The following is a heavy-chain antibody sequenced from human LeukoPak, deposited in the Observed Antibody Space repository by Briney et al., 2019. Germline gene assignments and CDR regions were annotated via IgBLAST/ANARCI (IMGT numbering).Heavy chain of an antibody. Sequence: GGSLRLSCAASGFTFSSYAMSWVRQAPGKGLEWVSAISGSGGSTYYADSVKGRFTISRDNSKNTLYLQMNSLRSEDTAVYYCARDLNGSGSPSDWGQGTLVTVSS. CDR2: ISGSGGST. D-gene: IGHD3-10*01. CDR1: GFTFSSYA. V-gene: IGHV3-23*01. J-gene: IGHJ4*02. CDR3: ARDLNGSGSPSD.